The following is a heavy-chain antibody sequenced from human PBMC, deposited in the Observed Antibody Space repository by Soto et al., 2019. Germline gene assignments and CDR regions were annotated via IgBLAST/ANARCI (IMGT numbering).Heavy chain of an antibody. D-gene: IGHD3-22*01. CDR1: GGTFSSYA. Sequence: SVKVSCKASGGTFSSYAISWVRQAPGQGLEWMRGIIPIFGTANYAQKFQGRVTITADKSTSTAYMELSSLRSEDTAVYYCARTPGYYYDSSGYPNSISFSDYYYGMDVWGQGTTVTVSS. V-gene: IGHV1-69*06. J-gene: IGHJ6*02. CDR3: ARTPGYYYDSSGYPNSISFSDYYYGMDV. CDR2: IIPIFGTA.